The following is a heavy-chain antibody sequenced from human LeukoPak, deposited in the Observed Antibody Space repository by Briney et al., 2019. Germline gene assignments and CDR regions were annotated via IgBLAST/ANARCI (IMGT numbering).Heavy chain of an antibody. CDR1: GYTFTSYY. CDR2: INPSGGST. CDR3: ARDKYDYGDYESSYY. V-gene: IGHV1-46*01. D-gene: IGHD4-17*01. J-gene: IGHJ4*02. Sequence: ASVKVSCKASGYTFTSYYMHWVRQAPGQGLEWMGIINPSGGSTSYAQKFQGRVTMTRDTSISTAYMELSRLRSDDTAVYYCARDKYDYGDYESSYYWGQGTLVTVSS.